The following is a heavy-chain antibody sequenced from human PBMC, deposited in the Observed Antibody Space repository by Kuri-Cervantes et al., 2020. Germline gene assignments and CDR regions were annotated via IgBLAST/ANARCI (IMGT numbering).Heavy chain of an antibody. J-gene: IGHJ3*02. CDR3: AKDLSYGVVVYGDYAFDI. D-gene: IGHD2-2*01. CDR1: GFTFSSYA. Sequence: GGSLRLSCAASGFTFSSYAMSWVRQAPGKGLEWVSAISGSGGSTYYADSVKGRFTISKDNSKNTLYLQMNSLRAEDTAVYYCAKDLSYGVVVYGDYAFDIWGQGTMVTVSS. CDR2: ISGSGGST. V-gene: IGHV3-23*01.